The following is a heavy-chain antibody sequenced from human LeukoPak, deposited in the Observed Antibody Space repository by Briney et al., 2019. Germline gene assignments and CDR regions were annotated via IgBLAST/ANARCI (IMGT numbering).Heavy chain of an antibody. J-gene: IGHJ4*02. CDR3: ARGSGTTVTRDFDY. V-gene: IGHV3-30-3*01. D-gene: IGHD4-17*01. Sequence: GGSLRLSCAASGFTFSGYAMHWVRHAPGNGLEWVALISYDGSNKYYADSVRGRFTISRDNSRNTLYLQMNSLRAEDTAVYYCARGSGTTVTRDFDYWGQGTLVTVSS. CDR2: ISYDGSNK. CDR1: GFTFSGYA.